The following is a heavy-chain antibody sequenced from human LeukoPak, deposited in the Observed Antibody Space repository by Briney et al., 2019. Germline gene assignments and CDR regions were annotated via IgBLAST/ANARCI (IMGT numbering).Heavy chain of an antibody. V-gene: IGHV1-2*06. Sequence: GASVKVSCKTSGYTFAGYFLHWVRQAPTQGLQRMGRINANSGDTDLAQDFQDRVTMTRDTSIYTAYMELSSLTSDDTAIYYCARDLISTPYWELDYWGQGTLVAVSS. D-gene: IGHD1-26*01. CDR3: ARDLISTPYWELDY. J-gene: IGHJ4*02. CDR2: INANSGDT. CDR1: GYTFAGYF.